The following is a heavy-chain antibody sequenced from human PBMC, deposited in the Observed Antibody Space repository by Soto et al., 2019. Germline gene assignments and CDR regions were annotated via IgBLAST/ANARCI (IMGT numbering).Heavy chain of an antibody. J-gene: IGHJ4*02. V-gene: IGHV3-30-3*01. CDR3: ARSSVAGTWGYYFDY. D-gene: IGHD6-19*01. CDR1: GFIFTTYA. CDR2: ISYDGNHE. Sequence: VESGGGVVQPGRSLRLSCAASGFIFTTYAMHWVRQAPDKGLEWVAVISYDGNHEYYADSVRGRFTISRDNSKNTLYLQMDSLRADDTALYYCARSSVAGTWGYYFDYWGQGALVTVSS.